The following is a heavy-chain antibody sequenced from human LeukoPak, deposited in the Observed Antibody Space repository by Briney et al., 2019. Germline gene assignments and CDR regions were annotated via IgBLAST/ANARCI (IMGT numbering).Heavy chain of an antibody. CDR1: GFTFSSYW. Sequence: RGSLRLSCAASGFTFSSYWMHWVRQAPGKGLVWVSRINSDGSSTSYADSVKGRFTISRDNAKNTLYLQMNSLRAEDTAVYYCAKDAAYYYYMDVWGKGTTVTVSS. D-gene: IGHD2-15*01. J-gene: IGHJ6*03. CDR2: INSDGSST. CDR3: AKDAAYYYYMDV. V-gene: IGHV3-74*01.